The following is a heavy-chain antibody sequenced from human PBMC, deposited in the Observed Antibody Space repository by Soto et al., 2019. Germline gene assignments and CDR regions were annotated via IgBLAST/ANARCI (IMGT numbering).Heavy chain of an antibody. Sequence: QVQLVQSGAEMREPGSSVKVSCKASGGTFSSSAINWLRQAPGQGPEWMGGIIPTFGTANYIEKFRGGVTITADTSTSTAYMAVSSLTSEDTAMYFCARSETAGHRGFDIWGQGTMVTVSS. CDR2: IIPTFGTA. V-gene: IGHV1-69*06. J-gene: IGHJ3*02. CDR1: GGTFSSSA. D-gene: IGHD6-19*01. CDR3: ARSETAGHRGFDI.